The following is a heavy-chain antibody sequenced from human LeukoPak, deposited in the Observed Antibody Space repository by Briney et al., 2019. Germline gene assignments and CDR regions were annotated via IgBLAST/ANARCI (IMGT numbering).Heavy chain of an antibody. Sequence: GGSLRLSCAASGFTFSSYWMRWVRQAPGKGLEWVANIKQDGSEKDYVDSGKGRFTISRDNAKNSLFLQMHSLRAEDTAVYYCATDDYGAFDYWGQGTLVTVSS. CDR2: IKQDGSEK. CDR1: GFTFSSYW. D-gene: IGHD4/OR15-4a*01. CDR3: ATDDYGAFDY. J-gene: IGHJ4*02. V-gene: IGHV3-7*01.